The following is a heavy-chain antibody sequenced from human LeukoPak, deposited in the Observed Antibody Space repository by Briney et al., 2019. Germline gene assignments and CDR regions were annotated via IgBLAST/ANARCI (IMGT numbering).Heavy chain of an antibody. CDR3: ARGYAYYDSSGYQYYFDY. Sequence: PSETLSLTCTVSGGSISSYYWSWIRQPPGKGLEWIGYIYYSGSTNYNPSLKSRVTMSVDTSKNQFSLKLSSVTAADTAVYYCARGYAYYDSSGYQYYFDYWGQGTLVTVSS. D-gene: IGHD3-22*01. CDR1: GGSISSYY. V-gene: IGHV4-59*12. CDR2: IYYSGST. J-gene: IGHJ4*02.